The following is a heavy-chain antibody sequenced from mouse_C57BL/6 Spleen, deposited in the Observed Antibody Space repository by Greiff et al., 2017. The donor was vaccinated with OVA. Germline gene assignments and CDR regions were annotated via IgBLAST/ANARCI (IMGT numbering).Heavy chain of an antibody. CDR2: IDPSDSYT. CDR3: AKGGPYFDY. CDR1: GYTFTSYW. D-gene: IGHD3-3*01. J-gene: IGHJ2*01. Sequence: QVQLQQPGAELVMPGASVKLSCKASGYTFTSYWMHWVTQRPGQGLEWIGEIDPSDSYTNYNQKFKGKSTLTVDKSSSTAYMQLSSLTSEDSAVYYCAKGGPYFDYWGQGTTLTVSS. V-gene: IGHV1-69*01.